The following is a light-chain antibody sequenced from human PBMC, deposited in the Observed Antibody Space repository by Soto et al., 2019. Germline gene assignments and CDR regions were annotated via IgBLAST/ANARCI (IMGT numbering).Light chain of an antibody. Sequence: QSALTQPASVSGSPGQSITISCTGTSSDVGGYNYVSWYQHRPDKAPKLIIYDVNNRPSGVSNRFSGSKSGNTASLTISGLQAEDEADYYCTSCTSGSTLYVFGPGTKLTVL. CDR1: SSDVGGYNY. J-gene: IGLJ1*01. CDR2: DVN. V-gene: IGLV2-14*03. CDR3: TSCTSGSTLYV.